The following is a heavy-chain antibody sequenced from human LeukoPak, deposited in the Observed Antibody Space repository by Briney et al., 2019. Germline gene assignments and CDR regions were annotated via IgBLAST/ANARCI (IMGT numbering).Heavy chain of an antibody. CDR1: GFSFSSYW. J-gene: IGHJ4*02. CDR3: ARESSSGTLLDY. V-gene: IGHV3-7*01. CDR2: IKQDGSEK. Sequence: RGSLRLSCAASGFSFSSYWMSWVRQAPGKGLEWVANIKQDGSEKYYVDSVKGRFTISRDNAKDSLYLQMNSLRAEDTAIYYCARESSSGTLLDYWGQGTLVTVSS. D-gene: IGHD1-26*01.